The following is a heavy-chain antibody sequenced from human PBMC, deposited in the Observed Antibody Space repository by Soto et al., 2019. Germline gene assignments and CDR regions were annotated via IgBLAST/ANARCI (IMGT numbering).Heavy chain of an antibody. D-gene: IGHD2-15*01. CDR1: GFTFSSYW. Sequence: EVQLVESGGGLVQPGGSLRLSCAASGFTFSSYWMHWVRQAPGKGLVWVSCSNSDGSSTIYADSVKGRFTISRDNAKNTLYLQMNSLRAEDTAVYYCVRTSLVVAAATLEDYWGPGALVTVSS. CDR2: SNSDGSST. V-gene: IGHV3-74*01. J-gene: IGHJ4*02. CDR3: VRTSLVVAAATLEDY.